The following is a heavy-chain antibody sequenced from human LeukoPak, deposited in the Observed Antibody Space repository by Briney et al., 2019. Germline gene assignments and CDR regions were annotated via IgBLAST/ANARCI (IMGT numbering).Heavy chain of an antibody. Sequence: ASVKVSCKASGYTFTSYGISWVRQAPGQGLEWMGWINAYNGNTNYAQKLQGRVTMTTDTSTSTAYMELRSLRSDDTAVYYCATSSGTTILFAFDIWGQGTMVTVSS. J-gene: IGHJ3*02. D-gene: IGHD5-12*01. CDR3: ATSSGTTILFAFDI. CDR1: GYTFTSYG. V-gene: IGHV1-18*01. CDR2: INAYNGNT.